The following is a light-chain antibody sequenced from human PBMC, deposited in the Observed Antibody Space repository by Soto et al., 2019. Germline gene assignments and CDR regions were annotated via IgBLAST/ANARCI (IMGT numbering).Light chain of an antibody. J-gene: IGLJ2*01. CDR2: EGS. CDR1: SRDVGSYNL. Sequence: QSALTQPASVSGSPGQSITISCTGTSRDVGSYNLVSWYQQHPGKAPKLMIYEGSKRSSGVSNRFSGSKSGNTASLTISGLQAEDEADYYCCSYACSSTVVFGGGTKLTVL. V-gene: IGLV2-23*01. CDR3: CSYACSSTVV.